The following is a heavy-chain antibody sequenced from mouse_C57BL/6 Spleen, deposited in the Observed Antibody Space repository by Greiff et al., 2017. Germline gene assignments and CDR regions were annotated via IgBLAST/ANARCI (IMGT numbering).Heavy chain of an antibody. CDR1: GYSFTDYN. CDR2: INPNYGTT. D-gene: IGHD3-2*02. V-gene: IGHV1-39*01. CDR3: ARGRLLWGYYAMDY. J-gene: IGHJ4*01. Sequence: EVQLQQSGPELVKPGASVKISCKASGYSFTDYNMNWVKQSNGKSLEWIGVINPNYGTTSYNQKFKGKATLTVDLSSSTAYMQLNSLTSEDSAVYYVARGRLLWGYYAMDYWGQGTSVAVSS.